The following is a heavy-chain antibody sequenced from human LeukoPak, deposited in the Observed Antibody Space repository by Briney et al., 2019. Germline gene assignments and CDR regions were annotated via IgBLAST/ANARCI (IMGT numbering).Heavy chain of an antibody. CDR2: IKQDGSEK. CDR1: GFTFSSYW. V-gene: IGHV3-7*01. J-gene: IGHJ3*02. Sequence: GGSLRLSCAASGFTFSSYWMSWVRQAPGKGLEWVANIKQDGSEKYYVDSVKGRFTISRDNAKNSLYLQMNSLRAEDTAVYYCARETTVRNDAFDIWGQGTMVTVSS. CDR3: ARETTVRNDAFDI. D-gene: IGHD4-17*01.